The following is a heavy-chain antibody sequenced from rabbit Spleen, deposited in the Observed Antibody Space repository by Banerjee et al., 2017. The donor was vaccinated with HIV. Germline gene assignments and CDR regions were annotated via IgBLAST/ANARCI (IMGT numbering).Heavy chain of an antibody. D-gene: IGHD6-1*01. CDR1: GFSFNSGYD. V-gene: IGHV1S40*01. CDR2: IYAGSSGST. J-gene: IGHJ4*01. CDR3: ARAGGAGYGYAFHL. Sequence: QSLEESGGGLVKPGASLTLTCKASGFSFNSGYDMCWVRQAPGKGLEWIACIYAGSSGSTYSAIWAKGRFTISKTSSTMVTLQMTSLTAADTATYFCARAGGAGYGYAFHLWGPGTLVTVS.